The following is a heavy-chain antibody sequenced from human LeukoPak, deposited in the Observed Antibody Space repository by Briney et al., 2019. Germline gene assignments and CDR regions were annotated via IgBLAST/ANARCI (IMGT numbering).Heavy chain of an antibody. J-gene: IGHJ4*02. V-gene: IGHV4-59*01. CDR1: GGSISSYY. D-gene: IGHD3-10*01. CDR3: ARGHYYGSGSYLHFDY. CDR2: IYYSGST. Sequence: PSETLSLTCTVSGGSISSYYWSWIRQPPGKGLEWIGYIYYSGSTNYNPSLKSRVTISVDTSKNQFSLKLSSVTAADTAVYYCARGHYYGSGSYLHFDYWDQGTLVTVSS.